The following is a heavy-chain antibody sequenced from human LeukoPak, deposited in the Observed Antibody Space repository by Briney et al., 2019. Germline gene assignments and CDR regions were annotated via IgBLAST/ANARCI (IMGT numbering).Heavy chain of an antibody. Sequence: LEWVSTLSGSGGSTYYADSVKGRFTISGDESKNTLSLQMNSLRPEDTAVYYCSTGGFYFDFWGQGTLVTVSS. CDR2: LSGSGGST. CDR3: STGGFYFDF. J-gene: IGHJ4*02. V-gene: IGHV3-23*01.